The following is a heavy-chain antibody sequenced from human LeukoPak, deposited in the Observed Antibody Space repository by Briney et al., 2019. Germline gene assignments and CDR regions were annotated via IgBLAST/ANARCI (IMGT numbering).Heavy chain of an antibody. V-gene: IGHV1-69*06. D-gene: IGHD2-15*01. CDR1: GGTFSSYA. J-gene: IGHJ4*02. Sequence: GSSVKVSCKASGGTFSSYAISWVRQAPGQGLEWMGGIIPIFGTANYAQKFQGRVTITADRSTSTAYMELSSLRSEDTAVYYCARGRDCSVGSCYSDYWGQGTLVTVSS. CDR2: IIPIFGTA. CDR3: ARGRDCSVGSCYSDY.